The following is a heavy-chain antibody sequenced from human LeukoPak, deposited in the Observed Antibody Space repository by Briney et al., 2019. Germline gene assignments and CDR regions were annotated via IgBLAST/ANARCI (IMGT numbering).Heavy chain of an antibody. CDR2: TYYRSKWNN. CDR1: GDSVSSNIAA. J-gene: IGHJ4*02. CDR3: TRNNPNSSGWYSFDC. Sequence: SQTLSLTCAISGDSVSSNIAAWNWIRQSPSRGLEWLGRTYYRSKWNNDYAESVKSRIIINPDTSKNQFSLQLSPVTPEDTAVYYCTRNNPNSSGWYSFDCWGQGTLVTVSS. D-gene: IGHD6-19*01. V-gene: IGHV6-1*01.